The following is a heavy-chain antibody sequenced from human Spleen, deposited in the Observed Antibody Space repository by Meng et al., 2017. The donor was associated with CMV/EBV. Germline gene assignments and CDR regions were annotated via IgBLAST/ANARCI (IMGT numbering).Heavy chain of an antibody. CDR1: GFTFSNYA. D-gene: IGHD3-9*01. J-gene: IGHJ3*02. V-gene: IGHV3-30*04. CDR2: ISYDESNK. CDR3: ARDLRDFLTGYYMTSNPFDI. Sequence: GESLKISCVSSGFTFSNYAMNWVRQAPGKGLEWVAFISYDESNKYYADSVKGRFIISRDYSTTTLYLLMNSLKTEDTAVYYCARDLRDFLTGYYMTSNPFDIWGQGTLVTVSS.